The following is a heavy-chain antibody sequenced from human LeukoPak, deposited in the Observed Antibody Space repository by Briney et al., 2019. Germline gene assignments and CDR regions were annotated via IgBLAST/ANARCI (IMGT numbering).Heavy chain of an antibody. D-gene: IGHD6-19*01. Sequence: GGSLRLSCAASGFIFSNYDMNWVRQAPGKGLEWVSYITGSSRTKSYADSVKGRFTISRDNAENSVSLQMNSLRAEDTAVYYCARPTSSGWYSHWGQGTMVTVSS. CDR3: ARPTSSGWYSH. CDR2: ITGSSRTK. J-gene: IGHJ3*01. V-gene: IGHV3-48*01. CDR1: GFIFSNYD.